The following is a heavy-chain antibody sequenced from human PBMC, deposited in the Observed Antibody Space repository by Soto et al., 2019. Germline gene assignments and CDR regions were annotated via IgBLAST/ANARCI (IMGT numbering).Heavy chain of an antibody. D-gene: IGHD3-3*01. J-gene: IGHJ4*01. CDR2: ITSSGGST. Sequence: LRLTSATSRITFIPYATSWIQQAPGKGLEWVSGITSSGGSTYYADSVKGRFTTSRDNSKNTLYLQMNSLRAEDTAVYYCAEDLHFGVVITSDGYRFDVWGDVTLFTV. V-gene: IGHV3-23*01. CDR1: RITFIPYA. CDR3: AEDLHFGVVITSDGYRFDV.